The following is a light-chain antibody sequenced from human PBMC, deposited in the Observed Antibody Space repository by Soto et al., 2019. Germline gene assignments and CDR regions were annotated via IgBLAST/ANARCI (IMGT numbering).Light chain of an antibody. CDR1: QTISSW. Sequence: DIQMTQSPSTLSGSVGDRVTITCRASQTISSWLAWYQQKPGKAPKLRIYKASTLKSGVPSRFSGSGSRTEFTLTISSLQPDDFATYYCQHYNSYSEAFGQGTKVELK. V-gene: IGKV1-5*03. CDR2: KAS. CDR3: QHYNSYSEA. J-gene: IGKJ1*01.